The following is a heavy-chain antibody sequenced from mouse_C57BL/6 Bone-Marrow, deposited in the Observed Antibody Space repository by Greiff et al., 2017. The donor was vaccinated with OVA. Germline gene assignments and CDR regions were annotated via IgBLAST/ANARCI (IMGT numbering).Heavy chain of an antibody. V-gene: IGHV5-15*01. CDR3: AGSYYSNYGFAY. J-gene: IGHJ3*01. D-gene: IGHD2-5*01. CDR1: GFTFSDYG. Sequence: DVQLQESGGGLVQPGGSLKLSCAASGFTFSDYGMAWVRQAPRKGPEWVAFISNLAYSIYYADTVTGRFTISRENAKNTLYLEMSSLRSEDTAMYYCAGSYYSNYGFAYWGQGTLVTVSA. CDR2: ISNLAYSI.